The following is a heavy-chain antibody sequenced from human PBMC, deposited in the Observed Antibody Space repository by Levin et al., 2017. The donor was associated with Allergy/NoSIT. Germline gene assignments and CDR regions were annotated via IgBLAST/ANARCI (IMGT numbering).Heavy chain of an antibody. Sequence: KISCQASGGTFSSYAISWVRQAPGQGLEWMGGIIPIFGTANYAQKFQGRVTITADESTSTAYMELSSLRSEDTAVYYCARDLGIAAPTYYYYDGMDVWGQGTTVTVSS. CDR1: GGTFSSYA. CDR3: ARDLGIAAPTYYYYDGMDV. J-gene: IGHJ6*02. D-gene: IGHD6-13*01. V-gene: IGHV1-69*01. CDR2: IIPIFGTA.